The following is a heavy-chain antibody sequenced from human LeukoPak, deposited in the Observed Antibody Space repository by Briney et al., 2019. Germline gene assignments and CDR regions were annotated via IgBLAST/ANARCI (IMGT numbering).Heavy chain of an antibody. V-gene: IGHV4-4*07. D-gene: IGHD3-9*01. CDR1: GGSLSSYY. J-gene: IGHJ4*02. Sequence: SETLSLTCTVSGGSLSSYYWSWIRQPAGKGLEWIGRIYTSGSTNYNPSLKSRVTMSVDTSKNQFSLKLSSVTAADTAVYYCAVSLTYYDILTGYSDPLFDYWGQGTLVTVSS. CDR2: IYTSGST. CDR3: AVSLTYYDILTGYSDPLFDY.